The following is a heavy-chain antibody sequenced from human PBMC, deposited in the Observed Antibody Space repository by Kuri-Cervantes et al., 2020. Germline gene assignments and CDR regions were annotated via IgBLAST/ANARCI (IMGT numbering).Heavy chain of an antibody. D-gene: IGHD5-18*01. J-gene: IGHJ4*02. CDR1: GFTFSSYW. CDR3: AREGIQVWSGNTEFDY. CDR2: IKQDGSEK. Sequence: GESLKISCAASGFTFSSYWMSWVRQAPGKGLEWVANIKQDGSEKYYVDSVKGRFTISRDNAKNSLYLQLNSLRAEDAAVYYCAREGIQVWSGNTEFDYWGQGTLVTVSS. V-gene: IGHV3-7*01.